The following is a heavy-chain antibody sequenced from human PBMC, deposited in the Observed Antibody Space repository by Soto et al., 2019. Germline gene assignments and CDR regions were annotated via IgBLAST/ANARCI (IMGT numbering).Heavy chain of an antibody. V-gene: IGHV4-30-4*01. CDR3: ASHDYAHYGIDV. CDR2: IYYSGST. J-gene: IGHJ6*02. D-gene: IGHD4-17*01. CDR1: GGSISSGDYY. Sequence: QVQLQESGPGLVKPSQTLSLTCTVSGGSISSGDYYWGWIRQPPGKGLEWIGYIYYSGSTYYNPSPKSRVTISVDTSKNQFSLKLSSVTAADTAVYYCASHDYAHYGIDVWGQGTTVTVSS.